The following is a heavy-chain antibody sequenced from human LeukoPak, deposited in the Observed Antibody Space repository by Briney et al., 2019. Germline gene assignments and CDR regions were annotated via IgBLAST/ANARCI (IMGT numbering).Heavy chain of an antibody. V-gene: IGHV3-48*02. CDR1: GFTFSSYS. CDR2: ITSSSSTI. J-gene: IGHJ4*02. Sequence: PGGSLRLSCAASGFTFSSYSVNWVRQAPGKGLQWVSYITSSSSTIYYADTVKGRFTISRDNAKNSLYLQMNSLRDEDTAVYYCARGATPDYWGQGTLVTVSS. CDR3: ARGATPDY.